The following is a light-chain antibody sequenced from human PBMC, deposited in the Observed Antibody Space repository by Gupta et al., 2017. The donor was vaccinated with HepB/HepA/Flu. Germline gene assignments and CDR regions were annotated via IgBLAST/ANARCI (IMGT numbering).Light chain of an antibody. CDR2: GGS. CDR1: QTVDVR. CDR3: QQYYDWPLT. Sequence: ETVMTQSPATLSVSPGDRVTLSCRVSQTVDVRLAWYQQKPGQAPRLLIYGGSTRNTGVPLRFSGGGSGTEFTLTISSLESEDFAVYYCQQYYDWPLTFGGGTKVEFK. J-gene: IGKJ4*01. V-gene: IGKV3-15*01.